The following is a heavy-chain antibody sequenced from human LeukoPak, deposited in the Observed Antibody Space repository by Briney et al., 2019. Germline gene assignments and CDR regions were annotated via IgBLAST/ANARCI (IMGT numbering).Heavy chain of an antibody. CDR1: GGSISSSSYY. CDR3: ARAVYSSSALDY. V-gene: IGHV4-61*01. D-gene: IGHD6-13*01. CDR2: NYYSGIT. Sequence: SETLSLTCTVSGGSISSSSYYWSWIRQPPGRGLEWIGYNYYSGITNYNPSLKSRVTISVDTSKNQFSLKLSSVTAADTAVYYCARAVYSSSALDYWGQGTLVIVSS. J-gene: IGHJ4*02.